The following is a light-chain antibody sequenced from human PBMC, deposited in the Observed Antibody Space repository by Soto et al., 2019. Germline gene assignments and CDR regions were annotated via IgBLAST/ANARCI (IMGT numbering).Light chain of an antibody. Sequence: QSALTQPASVSGSPGQSITISCTGTSSDVGGYNYVSWYQQHPGKAPKLMIYEVSNRPSGVSDRFSGSKSGNTASLTISGLQAEDEADYYCSSYTSGTTRFVFGTGTKVTVL. CDR2: EVS. CDR3: SSYTSGTTRFV. V-gene: IGLV2-14*01. J-gene: IGLJ1*01. CDR1: SSDVGGYNY.